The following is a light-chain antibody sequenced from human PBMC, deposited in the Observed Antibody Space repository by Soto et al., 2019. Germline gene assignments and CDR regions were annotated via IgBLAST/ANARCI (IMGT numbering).Light chain of an antibody. Sequence: DIQMTQSPSSLPASEGDRISITCRASQSIGTYLSWYQQKPGKAPKLLIYGASNLQSGVPSRFSGSGSETGFTLTISSLQPEDFATYYCQQSYSAPRTFGQGTKVEIK. J-gene: IGKJ2*01. CDR1: QSIGTY. CDR2: GAS. V-gene: IGKV1-39*01. CDR3: QQSYSAPRT.